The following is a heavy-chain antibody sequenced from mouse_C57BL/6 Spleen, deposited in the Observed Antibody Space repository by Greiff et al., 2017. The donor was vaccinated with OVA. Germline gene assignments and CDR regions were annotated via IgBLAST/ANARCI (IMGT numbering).Heavy chain of an antibody. CDR1: GYTFTSYW. V-gene: IGHV1-69*01. D-gene: IGHD2-5*01. CDR3: AILISNYEDY. CDR2: IDPSDSYT. Sequence: QVQLQQPGAELVMPGASVKLSCKASGYTFTSYWMHWVKQRPGQGLEWIGEIDPSDSYTNYNQKFKGKSTLTVDKSSSTAYMQLSSLTSEDSAVYYCAILISNYEDYWGQGTTLTVSS. J-gene: IGHJ2*01.